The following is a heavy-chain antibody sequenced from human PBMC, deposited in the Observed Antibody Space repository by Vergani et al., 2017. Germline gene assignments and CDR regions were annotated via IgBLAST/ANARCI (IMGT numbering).Heavy chain of an antibody. Sequence: QVQLQESGPGLVKPSETLSLTCTVSGGSISSYYWSWIRQPPGKGLEWIGYIYYSGSTNYNPSLKSRVTISVDTSKNQFSLKLSSVTAADTAVYYCARLPAVAGLGTHPLYYYYYGMDVWGQGTTVTVSS. CDR2: IYYSGST. J-gene: IGHJ6*02. CDR1: GGSISSYY. D-gene: IGHD6-19*01. CDR3: ARLPAVAGLGTHPLYYYYYGMDV. V-gene: IGHV4-59*08.